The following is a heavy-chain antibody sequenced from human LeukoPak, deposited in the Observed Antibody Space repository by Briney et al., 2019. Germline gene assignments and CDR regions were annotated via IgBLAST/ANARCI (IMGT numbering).Heavy chain of an antibody. Sequence: KPSETLSLTCTVSGGSISSYYWNWIRQPPGKGLEWIGYIYYSGNTNYNPSLNSRVTISVDTSKNQFSLRLSSVTAADTAVYYCARSYCGGGSCGAFDIWGQGTMVTVSS. V-gene: IGHV4-59*01. J-gene: IGHJ3*02. CDR1: GGSISSYY. CDR2: IYYSGNT. D-gene: IGHD2-15*01. CDR3: ARSYCGGGSCGAFDI.